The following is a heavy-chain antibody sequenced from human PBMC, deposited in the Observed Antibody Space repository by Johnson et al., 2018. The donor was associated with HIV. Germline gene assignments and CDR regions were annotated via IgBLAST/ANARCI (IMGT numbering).Heavy chain of an antibody. CDR3: ARGAPSGNYYVDAFDL. J-gene: IGHJ3*01. D-gene: IGHD1-26*01. CDR2: ISYDGSDK. V-gene: IGHV3-30*14. Sequence: QVQLVESGGGVVQPGRSLRLSCAASGFTFSSYGMHWVRQAPAKGLEWVAFISYDGSDKYYADSVKGRLTISRDNSRNTLYLQMSSLRAEDTAVYYCARGAPSGNYYVDAFDLWGQGTMVIVST. CDR1: GFTFSSYG.